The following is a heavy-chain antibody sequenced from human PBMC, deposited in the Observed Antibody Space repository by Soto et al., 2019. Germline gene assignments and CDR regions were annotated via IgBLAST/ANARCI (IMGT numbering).Heavy chain of an antibody. J-gene: IGHJ6*02. D-gene: IGHD3-22*01. CDR1: GYTFTGYY. V-gene: IGHV1-2*04. Sequence: ASVKVSCKASGYTFTGYYMHWVRQAPGQGLEWMGWINPNSGGTNYAQKFQGWVTMTRDTSISTAYMELSRLRSDDTAVYYCATSITMIVGDYYYYGMDVWGQGTTVTVSS. CDR2: INPNSGGT. CDR3: ATSITMIVGDYYYYGMDV.